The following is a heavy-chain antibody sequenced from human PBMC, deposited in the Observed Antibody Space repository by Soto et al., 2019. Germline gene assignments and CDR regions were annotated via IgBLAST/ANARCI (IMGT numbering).Heavy chain of an antibody. Sequence: GGSLRLSCAASGFTFGSFAMGWAGQAQGKGLEWVPAISGGGGSTYYADSVKGRFTISRDNSKNTLYLQMNSLRAEDTAVYYCAKDSRIEQWLSSPPTFDYWGQGTLVTVSS. CDR3: AKDSRIEQWLSSPPTFDY. J-gene: IGHJ4*02. CDR2: ISGGGGST. D-gene: IGHD6-19*01. CDR1: GFTFGSFA. V-gene: IGHV3-23*01.